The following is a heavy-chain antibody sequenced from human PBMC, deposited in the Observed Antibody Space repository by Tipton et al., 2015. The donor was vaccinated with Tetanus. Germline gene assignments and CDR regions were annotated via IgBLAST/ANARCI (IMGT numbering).Heavy chain of an antibody. Sequence: QMQLVQSGAEVKKPGASVKVSCKASGYTFTHYGVNWVRQAPGQGLEWLGWISPFNDNINYAEKFQGRLTMTTDRSTSTVSMALRSLRSDDTAVYYCARGRGLGPHEFFEHWGQGTLVIVSS. D-gene: IGHD3-10*01. J-gene: IGHJ5*02. CDR1: GYTFTHYG. CDR2: ISPFNDNI. CDR3: ARGRGLGPHEFFEH. V-gene: IGHV1-18*01.